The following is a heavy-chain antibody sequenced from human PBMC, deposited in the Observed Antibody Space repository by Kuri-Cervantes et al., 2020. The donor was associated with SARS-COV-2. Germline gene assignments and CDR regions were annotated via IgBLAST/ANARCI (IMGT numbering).Heavy chain of an antibody. J-gene: IGHJ2*01. CDR3: AREGYGATNWYFDL. D-gene: IGHD4-17*01. Sequence: SETLSLTCTVSGGSISSSSYYWGWIRQPPGKGLEWIGSIYYSGSTYYNPSLKSRVTISVDTSKNQFSLKLSSVTAADTAVYYCAREGYGATNWYFDLWGRGSLVTVSS. V-gene: IGHV4-39*02. CDR1: GGSISSSSYY. CDR2: IYYSGST.